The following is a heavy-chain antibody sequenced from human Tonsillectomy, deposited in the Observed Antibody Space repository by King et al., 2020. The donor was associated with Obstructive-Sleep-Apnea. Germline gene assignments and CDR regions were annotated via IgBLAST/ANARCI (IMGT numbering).Heavy chain of an antibody. CDR2: ISYDGNNK. D-gene: IGHD3-10*01. CDR1: GFTFSYYG. J-gene: IGHJ2*01. Sequence: VQLVESGGGVVQPGRSLRLSCAASGFTFSYYGMHWVRQAPGKGLEGVTVISYDGNNKYYADSVKGRFTISRDNSKKTLYLQMNSLRAEDTAVYYCAKDGDDFLLYGYFDRWGRGTLVTVSS. CDR3: AKDGDDFLLYGYFDR. V-gene: IGHV3-30*18.